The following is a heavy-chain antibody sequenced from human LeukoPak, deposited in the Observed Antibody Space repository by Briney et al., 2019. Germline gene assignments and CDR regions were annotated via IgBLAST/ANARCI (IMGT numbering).Heavy chain of an antibody. CDR2: INHSGST. Sequence: SETLSLTCAVYGGSFSGYYWSWIRQPPGKGLEWIGEINHSGSTNYNPSLKSRVTISVDTSKNQFSLKLSSVTAADTAVYYCARTSRAYYYDSSGYYSYEYFQHWGQGTLVTASS. CDR3: ARTSRAYYYDSSGYYSYEYFQH. CDR1: GGSFSGYY. J-gene: IGHJ1*01. D-gene: IGHD3-22*01. V-gene: IGHV4-34*01.